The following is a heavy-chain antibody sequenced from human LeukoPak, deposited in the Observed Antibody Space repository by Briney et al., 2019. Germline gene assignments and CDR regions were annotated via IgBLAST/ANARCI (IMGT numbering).Heavy chain of an antibody. CDR1: GFTVSSNY. CDR3: ARDYYDSSVGGDY. V-gene: IGHV3-53*01. D-gene: IGHD3-22*01. CDR2: IYSGGST. J-gene: IGHJ4*02. Sequence: GGSLRLSCAASGFTVSSNYMSWVRQAPGKGLEWVSVIYSGGSTYYADSVKGRFTIPRDNSKNTLYLQMNSLRAEDTAVYYCARDYYDSSVGGDYWGQGTLVTVSS.